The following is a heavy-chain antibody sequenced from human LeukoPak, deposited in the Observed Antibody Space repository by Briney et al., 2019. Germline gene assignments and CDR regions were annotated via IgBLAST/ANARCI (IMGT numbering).Heavy chain of an antibody. D-gene: IGHD1-26*01. CDR1: GFSFDKFG. J-gene: IGHJ5*02. CDR3: ASLDRSEIP. Sequence: GGSLRLSCVASGFSFDKFGMHWVRQAPGKGLEYVSSVSADESGKYYTKSVRGRFSISRDNSKNTMYLQLGNLRPDDMGIYYCASLDRSEIPWRPRTLVTVSS. V-gene: IGHV3-64*01. CDR2: VSADESGK.